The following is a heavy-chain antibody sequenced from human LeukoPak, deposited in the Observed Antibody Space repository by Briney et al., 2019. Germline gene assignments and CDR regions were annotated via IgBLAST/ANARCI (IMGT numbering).Heavy chain of an antibody. CDR3: ARLRYFDWLEFDY. V-gene: IGHV4-34*01. CDR2: INHSGST. D-gene: IGHD3-9*01. Sequence: SETLSVTCAVYGESFSGYYWSWIRQPPGKGLEWIGEINHSGSTNYNPSLKSRVTISVDTSKNQFSLKLSSVTAADTAVYYCARLRYFDWLEFDYWGQGTLVTVSS. CDR1: GESFSGYY. J-gene: IGHJ4*02.